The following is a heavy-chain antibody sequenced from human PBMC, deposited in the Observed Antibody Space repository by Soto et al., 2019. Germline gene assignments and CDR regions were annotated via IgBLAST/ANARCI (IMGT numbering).Heavy chain of an antibody. CDR2: IYHSGST. V-gene: IGHV4-30-2*01. D-gene: IGHD6-19*01. CDR1: GGSISSGGYS. J-gene: IGHJ4*02. CDR3: ARYAVAGRRLDY. Sequence: SETLSLTCAVSGGSISSGGYSWSWIRQPPGKGLEWIGYIYHSGSTYYNPSLKSRVTISVDRSKNQFSLKLSSVTAADTAVYYCARYAVAGRRLDYWGQGTLVTVSS.